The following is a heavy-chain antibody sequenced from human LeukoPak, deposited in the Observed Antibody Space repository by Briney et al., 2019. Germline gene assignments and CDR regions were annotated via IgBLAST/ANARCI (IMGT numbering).Heavy chain of an antibody. V-gene: IGHV4-4*02. CDR3: ARVTRYYYGSGSYYFDY. J-gene: IGHJ4*02. D-gene: IGHD3-10*01. CDR1: GGSISSSNW. CDR2: IYHSGST. Sequence: PSETLFLTCTVSGGSISSSNWWSWVRQPPGKGLEWIGEIYHSGSTNYNPSLKSRVTISVDKSKNQFSLKLSSVTAADTAVYYCARVTRYYYGSGSYYFDYWGQGTLVTVSS.